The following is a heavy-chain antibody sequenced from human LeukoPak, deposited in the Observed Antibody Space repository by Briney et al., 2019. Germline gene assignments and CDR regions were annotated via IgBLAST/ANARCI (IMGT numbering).Heavy chain of an antibody. J-gene: IGHJ5*02. Sequence: SETLSLTCTVSGGSMSTYYWSWIRQPPGKGLEWIAYIFYSGSTNYNPSLKSRVTISVDTSKNQFSLKLSSVTAADTAVYHCAGHYEGNWFDPWGQGTLVTVSS. CDR1: GGSMSTYY. D-gene: IGHD3-3*01. V-gene: IGHV4-59*08. CDR3: AGHYEGNWFDP. CDR2: IFYSGST.